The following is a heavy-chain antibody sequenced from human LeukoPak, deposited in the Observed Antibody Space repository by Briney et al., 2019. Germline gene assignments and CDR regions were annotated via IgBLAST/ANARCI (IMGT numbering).Heavy chain of an antibody. J-gene: IGHJ5*02. Sequence: SETLSLTCAVSGVSISSSNWWSWVRQPAGKGLEWIGRIYSSGNTNYNPSLESRVTMSLDTSKNQFSLRLSSVTAADTAVYFCARGRGYCDSCTNRFDAWGQGTLVTVSS. V-gene: IGHV4-4*07. CDR1: GVSISSSNW. CDR2: IYSSGNT. CDR3: ARGRGYCDSCTNRFDA. D-gene: IGHD3-22*01.